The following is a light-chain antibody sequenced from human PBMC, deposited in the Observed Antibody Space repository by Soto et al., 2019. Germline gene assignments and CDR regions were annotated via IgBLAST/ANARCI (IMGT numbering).Light chain of an antibody. J-gene: IGLJ1*01. CDR3: SSYTSSSTL. CDR1: SIDVGGYNY. Sequence: QSLLTQPASVSGSPGQSVTISCTGTSIDVGGYNYVSWYQQHPGKAPKLMIYDVSNRPSGVSNRFSGSKSGNTASLTISGLQAEDEADYYCSSYTSSSTLFGTGTKVTVL. V-gene: IGLV2-14*01. CDR2: DVS.